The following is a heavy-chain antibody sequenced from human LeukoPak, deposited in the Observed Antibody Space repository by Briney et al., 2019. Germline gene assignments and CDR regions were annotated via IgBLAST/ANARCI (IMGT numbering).Heavy chain of an antibody. CDR3: ARGRTYYCDTSGYYPSIYYGMDV. V-gene: IGHV4-34*01. J-gene: IGHJ6*02. D-gene: IGHD3-22*01. CDR2: INHGEST. CDR1: GGSFSGYY. Sequence: SETLSLTCAVSGGSFSGYYWYWIRQPPGKGLEWIGEINHGESTKYNPSPKSRATLSVESSNNQSSLELTSMTAADTAVYYCARGRTYYCDTSGYYPSIYYGMDVWGQGTTVIVSS.